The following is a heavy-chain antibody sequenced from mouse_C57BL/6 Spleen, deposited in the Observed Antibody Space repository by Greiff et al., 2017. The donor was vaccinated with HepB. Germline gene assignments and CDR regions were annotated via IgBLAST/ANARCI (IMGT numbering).Heavy chain of an antibody. J-gene: IGHJ3*01. Sequence: QVQLQQPGAELVKPGASVKMSCKASGYTFTSYWITWVKQRPGQGLEWIGDIYPGSGSTNYNEKFKSKATLTVDTSSSTAYMQLSSLTSEDSAVYYCARGGYYDYGLAWFAYWGQGTLVTVSA. CDR1: GYTFTSYW. V-gene: IGHV1-55*01. CDR3: ARGGYYDYGLAWFAY. D-gene: IGHD2-4*01. CDR2: IYPGSGST.